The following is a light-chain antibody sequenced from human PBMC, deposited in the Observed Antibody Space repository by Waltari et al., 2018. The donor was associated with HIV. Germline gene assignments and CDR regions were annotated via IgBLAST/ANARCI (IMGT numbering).Light chain of an antibody. CDR2: EDV. CDR1: KLGDKY. CDR3: QAWDSNNVI. Sequence: SYELTQPPSVSVSPGQTAIITCSGAKLGDKYASWYLHRPGQSPLLVIYEDVKRPSGIPERFSGSNSGNTATLTISGTQAMDEADYYCQAWDSNNVIFGGGTKVTVL. J-gene: IGLJ2*01. V-gene: IGLV3-1*01.